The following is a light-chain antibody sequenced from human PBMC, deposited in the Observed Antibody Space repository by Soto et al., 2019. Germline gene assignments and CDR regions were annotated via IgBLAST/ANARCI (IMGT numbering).Light chain of an antibody. CDR1: QNVGNN. CDR3: QQFNNWPPWT. V-gene: IGKV3-15*01. Sequence: EIVMTQSPSTLSVSPVERATLSCRNSQNVGNNLVWYQQKPGQAPRLLIYGASTRAAGIPDRFSGSGSGTEFTLTISGLQSDDFAVYYCQQFNNWPPWTFGQGTKVDIK. J-gene: IGKJ1*01. CDR2: GAS.